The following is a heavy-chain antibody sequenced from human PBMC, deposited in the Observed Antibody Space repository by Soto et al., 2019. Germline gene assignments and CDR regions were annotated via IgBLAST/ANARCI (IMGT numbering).Heavy chain of an antibody. J-gene: IGHJ5*02. D-gene: IGHD1-1*01. Sequence: GGSLRLSCAASGFTFRNYWISWVRQAPGKGLEWVANIQQDGSTKHYLDSVKGRFTISRDNAKNSLYLLLTSLRAEDTAVYYCATLNIATPGPNWFDPWGQGTLVTVSS. V-gene: IGHV3-7*01. CDR3: ATLNIATPGPNWFDP. CDR1: GFTFRNYW. CDR2: IQQDGSTK.